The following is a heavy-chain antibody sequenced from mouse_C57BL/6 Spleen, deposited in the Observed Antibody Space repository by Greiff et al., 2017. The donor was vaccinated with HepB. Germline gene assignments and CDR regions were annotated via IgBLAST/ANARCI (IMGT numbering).Heavy chain of an antibody. CDR1: GFTFSDYY. CDR2: INYDGSST. CDR3: ARDSVYYGNYELYFDV. J-gene: IGHJ1*03. D-gene: IGHD2-1*01. Sequence: EVKLMDSEGGLVQPGSSMKLSCTASGFTFSDYYMAWVRQVPEKGLEWVANINYDGSSTYYLDSLKSRFIISRDNAKNILYLQMSSLKSEDTATYYCARDSVYYGNYELYFDVWGTGTTVTVSS. V-gene: IGHV5-16*01.